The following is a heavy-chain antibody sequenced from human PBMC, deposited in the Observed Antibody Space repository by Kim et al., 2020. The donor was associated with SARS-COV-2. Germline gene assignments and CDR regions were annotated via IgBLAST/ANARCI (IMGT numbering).Heavy chain of an antibody. J-gene: IGHJ4*02. CDR3: ARGEVAVGYFDY. D-gene: IGHD6-19*01. Sequence: NDAQKFPGKVTITADESTSTAYMELSSLRSEDTAVYYCARGEVAVGYFDYWGQGTLVTVSS. V-gene: IGHV1-69*01.